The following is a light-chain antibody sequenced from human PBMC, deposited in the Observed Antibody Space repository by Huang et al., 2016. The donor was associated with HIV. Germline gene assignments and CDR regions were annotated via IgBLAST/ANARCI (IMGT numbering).Light chain of an antibody. Sequence: EVVMTQSPVTLSVSPGERATLSCRASQSVNNTLAWFQQKPGQAPRLLIHDASIRATGIPDRVSGSESGTEFTLTISSLQSEDFAVYYCQQYNNWPPWTFGQGTKVEIK. V-gene: IGKV3-15*01. CDR2: DAS. CDR1: QSVNNT. CDR3: QQYNNWPPWT. J-gene: IGKJ1*01.